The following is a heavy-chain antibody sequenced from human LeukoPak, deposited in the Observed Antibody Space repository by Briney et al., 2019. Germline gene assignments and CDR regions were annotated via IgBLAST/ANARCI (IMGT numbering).Heavy chain of an antibody. Sequence: VASVKVSCKASGYTFTSYGISWVRQAPGQGLEWMGWISAYNGNTNYAQKLQGRVTMTTDTSTSTAYMELRSLRSDDTAVYYCARDAVGATEGDFDYWGQGTLVTVSS. D-gene: IGHD1-26*01. CDR1: GYTFTSYG. CDR3: ARDAVGATEGDFDY. J-gene: IGHJ4*02. V-gene: IGHV1-18*01. CDR2: ISAYNGNT.